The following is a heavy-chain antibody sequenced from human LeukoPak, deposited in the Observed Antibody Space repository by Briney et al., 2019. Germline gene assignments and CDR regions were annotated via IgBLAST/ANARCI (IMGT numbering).Heavy chain of an antibody. CDR2: IYDSGST. D-gene: IGHD6-6*01. CDR3: ARGGSSHFDN. Sequence: SETLSLTCTVSGGSISSYYWSWIRQPLGKGLEWIGYIYDSGSTNYNPSLKSRVTISVDTSKNQFSLKLSSVTAADTAVYYCARGGSSHFDNWGQGTLVTVSS. V-gene: IGHV4-59*08. CDR1: GGSISSYY. J-gene: IGHJ4*02.